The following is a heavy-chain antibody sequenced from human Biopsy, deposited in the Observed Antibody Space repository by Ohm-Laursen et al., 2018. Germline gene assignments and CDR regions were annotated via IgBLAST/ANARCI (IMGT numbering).Heavy chain of an antibody. V-gene: IGHV4-4*07. D-gene: IGHD4-23*01. Sequence: SETLSLTCTVSGGSLSSYYWSWIRQPAGKGLEWIGRIYSSGSTNYNPSLKSRVTLSMDTSKRQFSLKLSFVTAADTAVYYCARGSNDFGGLYFPRWGQGTLLTVSS. CDR2: IYSSGST. CDR1: GGSLSSYY. CDR3: ARGSNDFGGLYFPR. J-gene: IGHJ4*02.